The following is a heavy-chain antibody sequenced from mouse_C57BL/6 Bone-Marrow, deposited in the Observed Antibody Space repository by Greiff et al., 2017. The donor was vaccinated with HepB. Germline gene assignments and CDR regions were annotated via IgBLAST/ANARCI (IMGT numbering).Heavy chain of an antibody. J-gene: IGHJ4*01. Sequence: VQLQQSGAELVKPGASVKLSCKASGYTFTSYWMHWVKQRPGQGLEWIGMIHPNSGSTNYNEKFKSKATLTVDKSSSTAYMQLSSLTSEDSAVYYCASRLWSKYYAMDYWGQGTSVTVSS. V-gene: IGHV1-64*01. D-gene: IGHD1-1*02. CDR1: GYTFTSYW. CDR3: ASRLWSKYYAMDY. CDR2: IHPNSGST.